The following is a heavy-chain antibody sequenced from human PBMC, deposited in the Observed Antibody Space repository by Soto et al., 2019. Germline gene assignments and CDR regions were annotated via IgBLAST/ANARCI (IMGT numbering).Heavy chain of an antibody. Sequence: ASVKVSCKASGYTFTSYYMHWVRQAPGQGLEWMGIINPSGGSTSYAQKFQGRVTMTRDTSTSTVYMELSSLRSEDTAVYYCAREGAAAGTGYYYGMDVWGQGTTVTVS. D-gene: IGHD6-13*01. V-gene: IGHV1-46*01. CDR3: AREGAAAGTGYYYGMDV. CDR1: GYTFTSYY. J-gene: IGHJ6*02. CDR2: INPSGGST.